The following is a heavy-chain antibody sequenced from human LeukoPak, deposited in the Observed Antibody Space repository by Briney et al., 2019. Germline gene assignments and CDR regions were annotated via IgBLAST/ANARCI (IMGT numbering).Heavy chain of an antibody. Sequence: PGGSLRLSCAASRFTFSSYGMSWVRQAPGKGLEWVSSIFPSGGEIHYADSVRGRFTISRDNSKSTLSLQMNSLRAEDTAIYYCATYRQVLLPFESWGQGTLVTVSS. CDR3: ATYRQVLLPFES. J-gene: IGHJ4*02. V-gene: IGHV3-23*01. CDR2: IFPSGGEI. D-gene: IGHD2-8*02. CDR1: RFTFSSYG.